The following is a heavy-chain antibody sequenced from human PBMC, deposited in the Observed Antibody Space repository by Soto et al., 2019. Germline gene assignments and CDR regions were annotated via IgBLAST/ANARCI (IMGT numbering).Heavy chain of an antibody. D-gene: IGHD4-17*01. CDR3: ARDYGDYLFDY. Sequence: ASVKVSCKASGYTFTGYYMHWVRQAPGQGLEWMGWINPNSGGTSYAQKFQGWVTMTRDTSISTAYMELSRLRSDDTAVYYCARDYGDYLFDYWGQGTLVTVSS. CDR2: INPNSGGT. V-gene: IGHV1-2*04. J-gene: IGHJ4*02. CDR1: GYTFTGYY.